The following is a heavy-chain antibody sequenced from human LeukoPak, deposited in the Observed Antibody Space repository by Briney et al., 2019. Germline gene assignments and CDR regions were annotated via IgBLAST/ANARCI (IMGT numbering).Heavy chain of an antibody. D-gene: IGHD3-22*01. J-gene: IGHJ5*02. CDR1: GFTFSSYA. CDR3: ARDPMNFASWFDP. Sequence: GGSLRLSCAASGFTFSSYAMSWVRQAPGKGLEWVSAISGSGSSTYYSDSVKGRFTISRDNAKNSLYLQMNSLRAEDTAVYYCARDPMNFASWFDPWGQGTLVTVSS. V-gene: IGHV3-23*01. CDR2: ISGSGSST.